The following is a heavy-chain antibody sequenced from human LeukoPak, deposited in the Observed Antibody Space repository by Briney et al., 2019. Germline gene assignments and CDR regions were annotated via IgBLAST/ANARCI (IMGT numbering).Heavy chain of an antibody. D-gene: IGHD5-18*01. CDR3: AREMDTAMATYLDY. Sequence: SGTLSLTCAVSGGSISSSNWWSWVRQPPGKGLEWIGEIYHSGSTYYNPSLKSRVTISVDTSKNQFSLELSSVTAADTAVYYCAREMDTAMATYLDYWGQGTLVTVSS. CDR2: IYHSGST. J-gene: IGHJ4*02. CDR1: GGSISSSNW. V-gene: IGHV4-4*02.